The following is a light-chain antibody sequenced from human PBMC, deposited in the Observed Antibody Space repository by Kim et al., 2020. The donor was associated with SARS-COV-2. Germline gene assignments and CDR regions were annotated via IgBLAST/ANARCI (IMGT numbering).Light chain of an antibody. CDR3: MQTLQTSFT. J-gene: IGKJ3*01. Sequence: ASISCRSSQSLLHSNGYSYLDWYLQKPGQSPQLLIYLGSSRASGVPDRFTGSGSGTDFTLQISRVEAEDVGVYYCMQTLQTSFTFGPGTKVDIK. CDR2: LGS. CDR1: QSLLHSNGYSY. V-gene: IGKV2-28*01.